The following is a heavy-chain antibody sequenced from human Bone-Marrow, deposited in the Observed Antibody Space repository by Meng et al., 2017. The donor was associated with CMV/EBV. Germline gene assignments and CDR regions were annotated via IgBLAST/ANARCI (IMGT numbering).Heavy chain of an antibody. CDR3: ARESYDSSGSPIGDAFDI. CDR2: INPNSGGT. CDR1: GYTFTGYY. D-gene: IGHD3-22*01. V-gene: IGHV1-2*02. J-gene: IGHJ3*02. Sequence: ASVKVSCKASGYTFTGYYMHWVRQAPGQGLEWMGWINPNSGGTNYAQKFQGRVTMTRDTSISTAYMELSRLRSDDTAVYYCARESYDSSGSPIGDAFDIWGQGKMVTVSS.